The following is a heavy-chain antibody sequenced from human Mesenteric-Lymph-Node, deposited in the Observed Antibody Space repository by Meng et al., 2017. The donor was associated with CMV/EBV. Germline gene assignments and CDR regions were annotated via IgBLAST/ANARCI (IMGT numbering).Heavy chain of an antibody. CDR2: ISSGDIT. Sequence: GESLKISCAASGFTFSSYWMSWVRQAPGKGLEWVSVISSGDITYYADSVKGRFTISRGNSKNTVYLQMNSLRAEDTAVYYCARGPRIGDFYDRSGYYANFDYWGQGTLVTVSS. D-gene: IGHD3-22*01. V-gene: IGHV3-53*01. CDR1: GFTFSSYW. J-gene: IGHJ4*02. CDR3: ARGPRIGDFYDRSGYYANFDY.